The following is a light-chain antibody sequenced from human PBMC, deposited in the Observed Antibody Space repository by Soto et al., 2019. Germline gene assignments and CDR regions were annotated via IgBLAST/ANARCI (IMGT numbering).Light chain of an antibody. Sequence: QSVLTQPPSVSGAPGQRVTISCTGSSSNIGAGYDLHWYQQLPGTAPKLLIYGNSNRPSGVPDRFSGSKSGTSASLAITGLQAEDEADYYCQSYDSGLSGYVFGTGNKVTVL. CDR3: QSYDSGLSGYV. CDR2: GNS. J-gene: IGLJ1*01. V-gene: IGLV1-40*01. CDR1: SSNIGAGYD.